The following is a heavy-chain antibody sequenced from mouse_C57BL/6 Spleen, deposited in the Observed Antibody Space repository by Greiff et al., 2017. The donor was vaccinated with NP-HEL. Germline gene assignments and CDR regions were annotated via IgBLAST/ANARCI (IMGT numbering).Heavy chain of an antibody. V-gene: IGHV1-26*01. CDR3: ARFGNYVGYFDV. J-gene: IGHJ1*03. D-gene: IGHD2-1*01. Sequence: EVQLQQSGPELVKPGASVKISCKASGYTFTDYYMNWVKQSHGKSLEWIGDINPNNGGTSYNQKFKGKATLTVDKSSSTAYMELRSLTSEDSAVYYCARFGNYVGYFDVWGTGTTVTVSS. CDR1: GYTFTDYY. CDR2: INPNNGGT.